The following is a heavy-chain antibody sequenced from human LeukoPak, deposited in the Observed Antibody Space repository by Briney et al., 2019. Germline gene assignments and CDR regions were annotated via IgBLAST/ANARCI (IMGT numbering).Heavy chain of an antibody. V-gene: IGHV3-11*04. CDR1: GFTFSDYY. J-gene: IGHJ6*03. D-gene: IGHD5-12*01. Sequence: GGSLRLSCAASGFTFSDYYMSWIRQAPGKGLEWVSYISSSGSTIYYADSVKGRFTISRDNAKNTLYLQMNSLRAEDTAVYYCARGTVYSGYDWGYYYYMDVWGKGTTVTVSS. CDR2: ISSSGSTI. CDR3: ARGTVYSGYDWGYYYYMDV.